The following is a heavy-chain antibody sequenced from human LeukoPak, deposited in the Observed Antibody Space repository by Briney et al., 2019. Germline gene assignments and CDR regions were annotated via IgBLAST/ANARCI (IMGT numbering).Heavy chain of an antibody. D-gene: IGHD1-26*01. CDR2: ITGGGGST. J-gene: IGHJ6*03. CDR1: GFTFSSYA. Sequence: GGSLRLSCVASGFTFSSYATSWVRQAPGKGLEWVSGITGGGGSTYYADSVKGRFTISRDNAKNTLYLQMNSLRVEDTAVYYCANHVGVTTHYYYYMDVWGKGTTVTVSS. V-gene: IGHV3-23*01. CDR3: ANHVGVTTHYYYYMDV.